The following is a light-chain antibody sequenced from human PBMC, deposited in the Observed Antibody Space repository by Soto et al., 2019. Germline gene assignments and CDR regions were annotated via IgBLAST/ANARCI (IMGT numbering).Light chain of an antibody. CDR2: GES. CDR3: QQRSSWPFT. CDR1: QSVATN. J-gene: IGKJ3*01. V-gene: IGKV3-15*01. Sequence: EIVMTQSPATLSVSPGERATLSCRASQSVATNLALYQQKPAQPTRLLIYGESTRASGIPGRFSGSRSGSEFTITISSLQSVDFAVYCCQQRSSWPFTFGPGTRWIS.